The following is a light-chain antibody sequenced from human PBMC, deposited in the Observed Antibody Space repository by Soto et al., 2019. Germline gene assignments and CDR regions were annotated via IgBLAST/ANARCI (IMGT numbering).Light chain of an antibody. CDR1: QSVSSSY. CDR3: QQDYNLLWT. J-gene: IGKJ1*01. CDR2: GAS. Sequence: PGERVTLSCRASQSVSSSYLTWYQQKPGQAPRLLIYGASTRATRIPARFSGSGSGTDFTLTISSLQPEDFAVYYCQQDYNLLWTFGQGTKVEIK. V-gene: IGKV3D-7*01.